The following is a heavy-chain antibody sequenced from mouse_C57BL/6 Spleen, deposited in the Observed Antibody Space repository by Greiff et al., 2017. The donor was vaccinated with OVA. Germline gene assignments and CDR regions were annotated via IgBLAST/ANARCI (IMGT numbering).Heavy chain of an antibody. D-gene: IGHD2-4*01. CDR2: INPGSGGT. Sequence: QVQLQQSGAELVRPGTSVKVSCKASGYAFTNYLIEWVKQRPGQGLEWIGVINPGSGGTNYNEKFKGKATLTADKSSSTAYMQLSSLTSEDSAVYFCARKGNYDYDGAMDYWGQGTSVTVSS. J-gene: IGHJ4*01. CDR1: GYAFTNYL. V-gene: IGHV1-54*01. CDR3: ARKGNYDYDGAMDY.